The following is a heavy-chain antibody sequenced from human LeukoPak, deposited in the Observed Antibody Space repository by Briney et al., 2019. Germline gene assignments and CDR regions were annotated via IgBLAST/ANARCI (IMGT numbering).Heavy chain of an antibody. CDR3: AHPYYSSTSCSLSGVVGYGMDV. V-gene: IGHV1-8*01. CDR1: GYTFTSYD. CDR2: MNPNSGNT. Sequence: GASVKVSCKASGYTFTSYDINWVRQATGQGLEWMGWMNPNSGNTGYAQKFQGRVTMTRDTSISTAYMELSRLRSDDTAVYYCAHPYYSSTSCSLSGVVGYGMDVWGQGTTVTVSS. J-gene: IGHJ6*02. D-gene: IGHD2-2*01.